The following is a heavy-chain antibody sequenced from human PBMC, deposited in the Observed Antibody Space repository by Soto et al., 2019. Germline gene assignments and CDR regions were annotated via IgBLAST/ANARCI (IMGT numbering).Heavy chain of an antibody. CDR3: ARDLAKGGGSAGFDY. CDR1: GYTFTVYY. CDR2: INPKSGGT. Sequence: KVSCQSSGYTFTVYYMHWVRQDTGQGLEWMGWINPKSGGTMYPQKFQGRVTMTWDTSISTAYMALTRLRSDDTAVYYCARDLAKGGGSAGFDYWSQGTLVPVSS. D-gene: IGHD1-26*01. J-gene: IGHJ4*02. V-gene: IGHV1-2*02.